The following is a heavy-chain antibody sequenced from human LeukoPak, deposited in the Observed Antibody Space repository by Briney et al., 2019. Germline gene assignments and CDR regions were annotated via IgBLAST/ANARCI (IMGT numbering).Heavy chain of an antibody. CDR3: ARVVAGLAALDV. CDR2: IFFSGST. V-gene: IGHV4-31*03. Sequence: SQTLSLTCTVSGVSISSGGYYWSWIRRHPGKGLEWIGYIFFSGSTYYNPSLESRVNISVDTSENQFSLKVTSVTAADTAVYYCARVVAGLAALDVWGQGTVVTVSS. CDR1: GVSISSGGYY. J-gene: IGHJ3*01. D-gene: IGHD2-15*01.